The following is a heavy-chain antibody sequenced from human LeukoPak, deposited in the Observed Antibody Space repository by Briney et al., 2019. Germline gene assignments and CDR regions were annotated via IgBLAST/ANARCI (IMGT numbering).Heavy chain of an antibody. CDR2: INGSGANT. D-gene: IGHD3-10*02. CDR1: GFTFGSSA. V-gene: IGHV3-23*01. J-gene: IGHJ4*02. Sequence: PGGSLRLSCAASGFTFGSSAMQWVRQAPGKGLEWLSSINGSGANTYYADSVEGRFTISRDNSQNTLYLQMNSLRAEDTAVYYCAKDVRGYNRPFDYWGQGTLVTVSS. CDR3: AKDVRGYNRPFDY.